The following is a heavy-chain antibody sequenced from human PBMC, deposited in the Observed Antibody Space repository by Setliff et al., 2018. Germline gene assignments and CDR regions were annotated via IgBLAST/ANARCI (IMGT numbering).Heavy chain of an antibody. V-gene: IGHV4-61*09. D-gene: IGHD3-3*01. J-gene: IGHJ6*03. Sequence: PSETLSLTCSVSGGSISSGSDYWTWIRQPAGKGLEWIGHIYTSGSTNYNPSLKSRVTISVDASKNQLSLNLRSVTAADTAVYFCARMTGFSYMDVWGKGTPVTVSS. CDR1: GGSISSGSDY. CDR2: IYTSGST. CDR3: ARMTGFSYMDV.